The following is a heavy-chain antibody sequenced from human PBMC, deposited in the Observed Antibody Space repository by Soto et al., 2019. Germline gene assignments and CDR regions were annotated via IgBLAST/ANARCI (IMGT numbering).Heavy chain of an antibody. CDR1: GYAFISYW. D-gene: IGHD2-8*02. CDR3: ARGYCTATICDPWFDP. V-gene: IGHV5-51*01. CDR2: IYPGDSDT. Sequence: LKISCQGSGYAFISYWIAWVRQMPGKGLEWMGIIYPGDSDTRYSPSFQGQVTISVDKSITTAYLQWSSLKASDTAMYYCARGYCTATICDPWFDPWGQGTLVTVSS. J-gene: IGHJ5*02.